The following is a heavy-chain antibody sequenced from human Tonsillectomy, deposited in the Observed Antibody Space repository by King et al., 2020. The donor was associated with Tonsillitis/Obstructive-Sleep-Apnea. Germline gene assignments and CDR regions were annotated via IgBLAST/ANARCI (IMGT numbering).Heavy chain of an antibody. J-gene: IGHJ6*02. Sequence: QLVQSGAEVKKPGASMKVSCKASGYTFTSYYMHWVRQAPGQGLEWMGIINPLGGSTSYAQRFQGRVTMTRDTSTSTVYMELSSLRSEDTAIYYCARDQGSSWEEGMDVWGQGTTGTVSS. D-gene: IGHD6-13*01. CDR3: ARDQGSSWEEGMDV. CDR2: INPLGGST. V-gene: IGHV1-46*01. CDR1: GYTFTSYY.